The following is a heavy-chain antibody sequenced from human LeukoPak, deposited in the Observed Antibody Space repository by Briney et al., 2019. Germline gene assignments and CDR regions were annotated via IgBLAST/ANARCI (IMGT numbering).Heavy chain of an antibody. V-gene: IGHV1-69*04. CDR2: IIPILGIA. D-gene: IGHD1-26*01. J-gene: IGHJ1*01. Sequence: SVKVSCKASGGTFSSYAISWVRQAPGQGLEWMGRIIPILGIANYAQRFQGRVTITADKSTSTAYMELSSLRSEDTAVYYCATRSIVGATSQYFQHWGQGTLVTVSS. CDR3: ATRSIVGATSQYFQH. CDR1: GGTFSSYA.